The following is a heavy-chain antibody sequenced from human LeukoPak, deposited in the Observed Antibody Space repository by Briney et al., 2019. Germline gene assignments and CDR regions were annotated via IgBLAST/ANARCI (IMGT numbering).Heavy chain of an antibody. J-gene: IGHJ4*02. D-gene: IGHD7-27*01. V-gene: IGHV3-7*01. CDR3: ARGYWGLVF. Sequence: GGSLRLSCAASGFTFSAYWMSWVRHAPGKGLEWVANIKQDGSDKYFEDSVKGRFTISRDNAKNSVYLQMNSLRAEDTAVYYCARGYWGLVFWGQGALVTVSS. CDR2: IKQDGSDK. CDR1: GFTFSAYW.